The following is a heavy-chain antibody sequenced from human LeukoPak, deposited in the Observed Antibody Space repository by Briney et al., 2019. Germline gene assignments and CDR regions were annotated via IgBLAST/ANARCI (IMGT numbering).Heavy chain of an antibody. J-gene: IGHJ4*02. Sequence: SETLSLTCTVSGGSISSYYWSWIRQPPGKGLEWIGYIYYSGSTNYNPSLKSRVTISVDTSKNQFSLKLSSVTAADTAVYYCARHVVDIVATVEDYWGQGTLVTVSS. CDR2: IYYSGST. CDR1: GGSISSYY. CDR3: ARHVVDIVATVEDY. D-gene: IGHD5-12*01. V-gene: IGHV4-59*08.